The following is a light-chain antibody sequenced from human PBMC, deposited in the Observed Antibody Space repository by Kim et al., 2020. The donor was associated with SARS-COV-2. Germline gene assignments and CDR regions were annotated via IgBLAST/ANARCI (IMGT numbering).Light chain of an antibody. V-gene: IGKV3-20*01. CDR2: GAS. J-gene: IGKJ4*01. CDR3: QQYGSSPPLT. CDR1: QTVSSSY. Sequence: EIVLTQSPGTLSLFPGERATLSCRASQTVSSSYLAWYQQKPGQAPRLLISGASSRATGIPDRFSGRGSGTDFTLTISRLEPEDSAVYYCQQYGSSPPLTFGGGTKVDIK.